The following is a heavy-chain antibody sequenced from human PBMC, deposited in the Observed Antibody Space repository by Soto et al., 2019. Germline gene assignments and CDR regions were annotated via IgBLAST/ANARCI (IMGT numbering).Heavy chain of an antibody. V-gene: IGHV2-70*01. J-gene: IGHJ5*02. CDR3: ARSYKYALVAGRNQQALTWFDH. Sequence: SGPTLLNPTQTLTLTCTFSGFSLSTSGMCVSWIRQPPGKALEWLALIDWDDDKYYSTSLKTRLTISKDTSKNQVVLTMTNMEAVDTATYSCARSYKYALVAGRNQQALTWFDHRGQGILV. D-gene: IGHD2-2*01. CDR2: IDWDDDK. CDR1: GFSLSTSGMC.